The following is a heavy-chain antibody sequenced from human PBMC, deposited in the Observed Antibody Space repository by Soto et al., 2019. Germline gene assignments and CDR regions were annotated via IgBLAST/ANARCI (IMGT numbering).Heavy chain of an antibody. CDR2: IWYDGSNK. CDR1: RFTFSSYG. V-gene: IGHV3-33*01. J-gene: IGHJ3*01. D-gene: IGHD1-1*01. CDR3: STWHEPEHASDV. Sequence: GGYLRLSCAASRFTFSSYGMHWVRQAPGKGLEWVAVIWYDGSNKYYADSVKGRFTISRDNSKNTLYLQMNSLRAEDTAVYYFSTWHEPEHASDVWGKGTSVTVS.